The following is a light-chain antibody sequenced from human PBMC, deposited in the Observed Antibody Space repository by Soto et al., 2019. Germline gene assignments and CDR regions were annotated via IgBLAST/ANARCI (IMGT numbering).Light chain of an antibody. CDR1: QSISSY. CDR2: AAS. CDR3: QQSYTNQRT. V-gene: IGKV1-39*01. J-gene: IGKJ4*01. Sequence: DIQMTQSPSSLSASVGDRVTITCRASQSISSYLNWYQQKPGKAPNRLIYAASTLQSGVPSRFSGSGSGTDFTLTIRSLQPEDFATYYCQQSYTNQRTFGGGTKVEIK.